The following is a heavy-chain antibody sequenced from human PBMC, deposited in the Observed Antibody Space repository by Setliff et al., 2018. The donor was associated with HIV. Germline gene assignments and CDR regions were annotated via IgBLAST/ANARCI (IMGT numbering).Heavy chain of an antibody. J-gene: IGHJ4*02. CDR3: ARASPDIVGTLFDY. Sequence: PSETLSLTCSVSGDSVSSSSHYWGWIRQPPGKGLEWIGSISYSGSTFYNPSLQSRVTISVDTSKNEFSLKVISVTAADTALYYCARASPDIVGTLFDYWGQGALVTVSS. D-gene: IGHD1-26*01. CDR2: ISYSGST. CDR1: GDSVSSSSHY. V-gene: IGHV4-39*07.